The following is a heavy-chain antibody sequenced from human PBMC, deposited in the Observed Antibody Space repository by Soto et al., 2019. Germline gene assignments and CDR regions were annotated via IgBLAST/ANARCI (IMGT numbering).Heavy chain of an antibody. CDR1: GYTLTELS. CDR2: FDPEDGET. CDR3: TTLYYYDRSRYYGHLDSFDN. Sequence: ASVKVSCKVSGYTLTELSLHWVRQAPGKGLEWMGGFDPEDGETINAQKFQGRVTMTEDTSTDTAYMELSSLRSEDTVVYYGTTLYYYDRSRYYGHLDSFDNWGQGTLVTVSS. D-gene: IGHD3-22*01. J-gene: IGHJ4*02. V-gene: IGHV1-24*01.